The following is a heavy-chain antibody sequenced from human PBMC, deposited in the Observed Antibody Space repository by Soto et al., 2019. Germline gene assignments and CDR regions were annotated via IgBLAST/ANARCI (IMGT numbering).Heavy chain of an antibody. V-gene: IGHV4-31*03. J-gene: IGHJ4*02. D-gene: IGHD3-10*01. CDR1: GGSFSSGGFY. CDR2: IFNTATT. CDR3: ARGFYGSGGPEL. Sequence: SETLSLTCTISGGSFSSGGFYWGLIRQCPGKGLECIGYIFNTATTRYNPPLRSRLSMSIDTSANLFSMRLSSVTATDTAIYYCARGFYGSGGPELWGRGTLVNVSS.